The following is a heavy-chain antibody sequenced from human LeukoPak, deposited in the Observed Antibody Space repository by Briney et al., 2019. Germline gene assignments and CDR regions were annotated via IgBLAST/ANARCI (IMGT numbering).Heavy chain of an antibody. V-gene: IGHV3-72*01. D-gene: IGHD5-18*01. CDR3: TSARLGDGYNYV. Sequence: GGTLRLSCRASEFTFPDFFMVGVRQAPGKGREWIGRLTNRGNNYIPHYPASVKGRFTISRDDSCSSLFPQMDSLKTEDTAVYYCTSARLGDGYNYVWGQGTRAAV. CDR2: LTNRGNNYIP. CDR1: EFTFPDFF. J-gene: IGHJ4*02.